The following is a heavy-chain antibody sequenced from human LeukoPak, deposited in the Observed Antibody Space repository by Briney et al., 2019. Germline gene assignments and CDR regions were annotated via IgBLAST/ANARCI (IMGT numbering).Heavy chain of an antibody. CDR1: GFTFSNCA. CDR3: ARGQELDDGVFDS. D-gene: IGHD1-1*01. CDR2: ISYDGSHT. Sequence: GGSLRLSCAASGFTFSNCAIHWVRQASGEGLEWVAVISYDGSHTNYADSVKGRFTISRDNSKNTVYLQMNILRVEDTAIYYCARGQELDDGVFDSWGQGTLVTVSA. J-gene: IGHJ4*02. V-gene: IGHV3-30-3*01.